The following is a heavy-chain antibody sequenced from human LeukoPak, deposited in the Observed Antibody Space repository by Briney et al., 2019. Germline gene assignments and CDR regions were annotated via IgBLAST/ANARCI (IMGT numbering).Heavy chain of an antibody. Sequence: SETLSLTCTVSGDSISSYYRSWIRQPPGKGLEWIGYIYYSGSTNYNPSLKSRVTISVDTSKNQFSLKLSSVTAADTAVYYCARDHGDYVLRDAFDIWGQGTLVTVSS. CDR1: GDSISSYY. CDR3: ARDHGDYVLRDAFDI. V-gene: IGHV4-59*12. D-gene: IGHD4-17*01. J-gene: IGHJ3*02. CDR2: IYYSGST.